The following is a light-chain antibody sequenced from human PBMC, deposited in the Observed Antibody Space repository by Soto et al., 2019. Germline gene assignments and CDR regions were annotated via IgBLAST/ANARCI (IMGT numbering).Light chain of an antibody. CDR2: DAS. CDR3: HQYAFSPLT. V-gene: IGKV3-20*01. J-gene: IGKJ4*01. Sequence: EIVLTQSPGTLSLSPGERDTLSCSASQSVGRNYLGWYQQKPGQAPRLLIYDASNRDSGIPDGFSGSGSGTDFTLPISRLEPEDFALYFCHQYAFSPLTFGGGTKVEIK. CDR1: QSVGRNY.